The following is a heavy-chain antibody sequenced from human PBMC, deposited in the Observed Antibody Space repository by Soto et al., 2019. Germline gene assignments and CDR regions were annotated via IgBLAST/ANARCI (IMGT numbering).Heavy chain of an antibody. D-gene: IGHD6-6*01. CDR1: GYSISSGYY. V-gene: IGHV4-38-2*01. J-gene: IGHJ6*02. CDR3: ARGSSSYYYHYGMDV. Sequence: PSETLSLTCAVSGYSISSGYYWGWIRQPPGKGLEWIGSIYHSGSTYYNPSLKSRVTISVDTSMNQFSLKLSSVTAADTAVYYCARGSSSYYYHYGMDVWGQGTTVTVSS. CDR2: IYHSGST.